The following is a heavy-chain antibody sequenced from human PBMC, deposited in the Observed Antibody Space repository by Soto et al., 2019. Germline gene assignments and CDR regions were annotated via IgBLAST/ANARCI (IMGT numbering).Heavy chain of an antibody. V-gene: IGHV3-48*01. J-gene: IGHJ4*02. CDR1: GFTFSSYS. CDR2: ISSSSSTI. Sequence: GGSLRLSCAASGFTFSSYSMNWVRQAPGKGLEWVSYISSSSSTIYYADSVKGRFTISRDNAKNSLYLQMNSLRAEDTAVYYCARDQGGRGGYDFWSGYYTGKDRREYYFDYWGQGTLVTVSS. D-gene: IGHD3-3*01. CDR3: ARDQGGRGGYDFWSGYYTGKDRREYYFDY.